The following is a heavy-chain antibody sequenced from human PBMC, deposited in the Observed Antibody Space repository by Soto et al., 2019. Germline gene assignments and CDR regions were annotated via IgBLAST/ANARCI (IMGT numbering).Heavy chain of an antibody. Sequence: EVQLVDSGGGLVQPGRSLRLSCAASGFTFDIYAMHWVRQAPGKGLEWVSSISWNSGTRGYADSVKGRFTISRDNAKKYPYLQMDSLRTEDTAFYYCAKEWGGYSYGYEVDHWGQGTLGAVSS. V-gene: IGHV3-9*01. J-gene: IGHJ4*02. CDR1: GFTFDIYA. D-gene: IGHD5-18*01. CDR3: AKEWGGYSYGYEVDH. CDR2: ISWNSGTR.